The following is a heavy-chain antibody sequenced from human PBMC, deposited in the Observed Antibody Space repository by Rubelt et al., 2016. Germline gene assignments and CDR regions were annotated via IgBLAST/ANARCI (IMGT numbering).Heavy chain of an antibody. CDR1: GGSFSGYY. CDR2: ITHSGST. V-gene: IGHV4-34*01. J-gene: IGHJ4*02. CDR3: ASSWYWFDY. D-gene: IGHD6-13*01. Sequence: QVQLQQWGAGLLKPSETLSLTCGVSGGSFSGYYWSWIRQPPGKGLEWIGEITHSGSTNYNPSLTSRVTRSADRSNNQFSWRLSYVTAADTGVFYCASSWYWFDYWGQGILVTVSS.